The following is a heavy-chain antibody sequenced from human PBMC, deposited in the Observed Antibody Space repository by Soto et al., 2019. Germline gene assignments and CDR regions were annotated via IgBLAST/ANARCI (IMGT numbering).Heavy chain of an antibody. CDR2: INHSGST. CDR1: GGSFSGYY. D-gene: IGHD3-16*02. CDR3: ARGGNIYDYVWGSYRIRWFDP. J-gene: IGHJ5*02. Sequence: KSSETLSLTCAVYGGSFSGYYWSWIRQPPGKGLEWIGEINHSGSTNYNPSLKSRVTISVDTSKNQFSPKLSSVTAADTAVYYCARGGNIYDYVWGSYRIRWFDPWGQGTLVTVSS. V-gene: IGHV4-34*01.